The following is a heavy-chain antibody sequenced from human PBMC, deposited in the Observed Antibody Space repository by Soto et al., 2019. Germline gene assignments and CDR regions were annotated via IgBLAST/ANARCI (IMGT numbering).Heavy chain of an antibody. Sequence: SQTLSLTCAISGDSVSSNSAAWNWIRQSPSRGLEWLGRTYYRSKWYNDYAVSVKSRITINPDTSKNQFSLQLNSVTPEDTAVYYCAREAMVRGVTMAYYYYYYGMDVWGQGTTVTVSS. CDR3: AREAMVRGVTMAYYYYYYGMDV. D-gene: IGHD3-10*01. J-gene: IGHJ6*02. CDR1: GDSVSSNSAA. CDR2: TYYRSKWYN. V-gene: IGHV6-1*01.